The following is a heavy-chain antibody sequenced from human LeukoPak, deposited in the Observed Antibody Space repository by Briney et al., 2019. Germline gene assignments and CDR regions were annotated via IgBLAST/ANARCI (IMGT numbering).Heavy chain of an antibody. D-gene: IGHD6-6*01. V-gene: IGHV3-23*01. CDR1: GFTFSSYA. CDR3: AKRMLSMAPETAPFDY. CDR2: ISGSGGST. J-gene: IGHJ4*02. Sequence: GGSLRLSCAASGFTFSSYAMSWVRQAPGKGLEWVSAISGSGGSTYYADSVKGRFTISRDNSKNTLYLQMNSLRAEDTAVYYCAKRMLSMAPETAPFDYWGQGTLVTVSS.